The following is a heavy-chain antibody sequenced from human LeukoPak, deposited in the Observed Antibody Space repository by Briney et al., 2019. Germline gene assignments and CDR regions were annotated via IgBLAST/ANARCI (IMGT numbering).Heavy chain of an antibody. CDR2: IYPGDSDT. CDR3: ARHDELGAVTTFGVY. J-gene: IGHJ4*02. Sequence: GESLKISCKVSGHRFTTYWIGWVRQMPGKGLEWMGIIYPGDSDTRYSPTFQGQVTISADKSISTAYLQWSSLKASDTAMYYCARHDELGAVTTFGVYWGQGTLVTVSS. V-gene: IGHV5-51*01. CDR1: GHRFTTYW. D-gene: IGHD4-11*01.